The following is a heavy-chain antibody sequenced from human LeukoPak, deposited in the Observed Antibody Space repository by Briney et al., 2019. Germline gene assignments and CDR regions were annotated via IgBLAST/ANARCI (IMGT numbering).Heavy chain of an antibody. Sequence: SETLSLTCTVSGDSISSGDYYWSWIRQPPGKGLEWIGTIYYSGSTYYNPSLKSRVTISVDTSKNRFSLKLSSVTAADTAVYYCARVPTVTFFDYWGQGTLVTVSS. V-gene: IGHV4-39*01. CDR1: GDSISSGDYY. J-gene: IGHJ4*02. CDR2: IYYSGST. CDR3: ARVPTVTFFDY. D-gene: IGHD4-17*01.